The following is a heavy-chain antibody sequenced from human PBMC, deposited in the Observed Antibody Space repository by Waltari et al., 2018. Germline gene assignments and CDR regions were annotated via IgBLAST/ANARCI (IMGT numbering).Heavy chain of an antibody. CDR1: GGSISSSSYY. CDR2: IYYSGST. CDR3: AIYCTGGVCYKGDY. V-gene: IGHV4-39*07. Sequence: QLQLQESGPGLVKPSETLSLTCTVSGGSISSSSYYWGWIRQPPGKGLEWIGSIYYSGSTYYNPSLKSRVTISVDTSKNQFSLKLSSVTAADTAVYYCAIYCTGGVCYKGDYWGQGTLVTGSS. D-gene: IGHD2-8*02. J-gene: IGHJ4*02.